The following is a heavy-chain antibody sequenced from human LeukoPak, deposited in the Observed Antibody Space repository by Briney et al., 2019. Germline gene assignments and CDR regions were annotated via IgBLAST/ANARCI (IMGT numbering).Heavy chain of an antibody. CDR2: FDPEDGET. Sequence: ASVKVSCKVSGYTLTELSMHWVRQAPGKGLEWMGGFDPEDGETIYAQKFQGRVTMTEDTSTDTAYMELSSLRSEDTAVYYCATGPSGSSRIDYWGQGPWSPSPQ. CDR3: ATGPSGSSRIDY. D-gene: IGHD1-26*01. CDR1: GYTLTELS. J-gene: IGHJ4*02. V-gene: IGHV1-24*01.